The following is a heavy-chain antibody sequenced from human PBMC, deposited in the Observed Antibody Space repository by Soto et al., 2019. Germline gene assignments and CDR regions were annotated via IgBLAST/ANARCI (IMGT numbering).Heavy chain of an antibody. V-gene: IGHV1-46*01. CDR1: RDTVTSYY. CDR2: INPNSGST. CDR3: AMVPLSSLGQY. Sequence: ASVKVSCKAARDTVTSYYIHWVRQAPGQGLEWMGVINPNSGSTTYAQKFKGRVTMTRDTSTSTVYMELSSLRFEDTAVYYCAMVPLSSLGQYWGKGTQVTVSS. D-gene: IGHD3-16*01. J-gene: IGHJ1*01.